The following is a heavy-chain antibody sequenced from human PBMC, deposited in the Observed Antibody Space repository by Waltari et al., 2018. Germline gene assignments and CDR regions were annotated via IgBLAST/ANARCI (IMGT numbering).Heavy chain of an antibody. V-gene: IGHV4-59*01. D-gene: IGHD1-1*01. J-gene: IGHJ4*02. CDR1: DDSFNDYY. Sequence: QVQLQESGPGLVKPSETLSLPCTISDDSFNDYYWCWIRQPPGKGLEWLGYIDYSGSTDSSPSFKSRVTMSIDTSKNQFSLNLSSVSAADTAVYYCARDEATGYLDSWGQGTLVTVSS. CDR2: IDYSGST. CDR3: ARDEATGYLDS.